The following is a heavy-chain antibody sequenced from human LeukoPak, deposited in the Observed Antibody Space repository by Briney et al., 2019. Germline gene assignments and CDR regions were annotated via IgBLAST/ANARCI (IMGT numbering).Heavy chain of an antibody. CDR2: INHSGST. CDR1: GGSISSYY. V-gene: IGHV4-34*01. J-gene: IGHJ6*03. Sequence: SETLSLTCTVSGGSISSYYWSWIRQPPGKGLEWIGEINHSGSTNYNPSLKSRVTISVDTSKNQFSLKLSSVTAADTAVYYCARGIRSGYCYNYYYYMDVWGKGTTVTVSS. D-gene: IGHD3-22*01. CDR3: ARGIRSGYCYNYYYYMDV.